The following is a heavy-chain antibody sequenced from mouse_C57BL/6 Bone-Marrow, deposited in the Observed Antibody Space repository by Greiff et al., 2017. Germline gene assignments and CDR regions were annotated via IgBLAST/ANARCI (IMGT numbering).Heavy chain of an antibody. Sequence: EVQLVESGGDLVKPGGSLKLSCAASGFTFSSYGMSWVRQTPDKRLEWVATISSGGSYTYYPDSVKGRFTISRDNATNTLYLQMSSLKSEDTAMYYCARRNRGYDLDYWGQGTTLTVSS. CDR2: ISSGGSYT. CDR1: GFTFSSYG. D-gene: IGHD2-14*01. V-gene: IGHV5-6*01. J-gene: IGHJ2*01. CDR3: ARRNRGYDLDY.